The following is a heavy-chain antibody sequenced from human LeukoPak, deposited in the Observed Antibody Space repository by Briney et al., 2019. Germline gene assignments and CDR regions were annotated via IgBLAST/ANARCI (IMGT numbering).Heavy chain of an antibody. CDR2: ISSNGGST. D-gene: IGHD5-18*01. J-gene: IGHJ4*02. CDR3: VKGGRGYSYGPPMGY. V-gene: IGHV3-64D*06. Sequence: ASXXTFSSYAMHWVRQAPGKGLXXXSXISSNGGSTYYADSVKGRFTTSRDTSNNTLYLQMSSLRAEDTAVYYCVKGGRGYSYGPPMGYWGQGTLVTVSS. CDR1: XXTFSSYA.